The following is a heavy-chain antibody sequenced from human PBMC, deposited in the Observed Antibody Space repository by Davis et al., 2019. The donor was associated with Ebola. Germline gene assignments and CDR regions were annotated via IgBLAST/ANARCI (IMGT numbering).Heavy chain of an antibody. V-gene: IGHV3-15*01. CDR1: GITFSNAY. CDR2: IIDNYGGAKT. D-gene: IGHD1-26*01. CDR3: ATEGIVGTRWYYDGMDV. J-gene: IGHJ6*02. Sequence: GESLKIPCKASGITFSNAYMTWVRQAPGKGLEWIGRIIDNYGGAKTAYAAPVEGRFTVSRDDSKNTVYLQMNSLRTEDTAVYYCATEGIVGTRWYYDGMDVWGQGTTVTVSS.